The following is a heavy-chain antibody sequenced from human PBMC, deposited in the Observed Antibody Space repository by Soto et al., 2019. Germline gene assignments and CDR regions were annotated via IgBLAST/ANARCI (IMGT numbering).Heavy chain of an antibody. CDR3: AREHVSSGWYFDY. J-gene: IGHJ4*02. V-gene: IGHV3-30-3*01. CDR1: GFTFSSYA. D-gene: IGHD6-19*01. CDR2: ISYDGSNK. Sequence: GGSLRLSCAASGFTFSSYAMHWVRQAPGKGLEWVAVISYDGSNKYYADSVKDRFTISSDNSMNTLYLQMNSVRAEDTAVYYCAREHVSSGWYFDYWGQGTLVTVSS.